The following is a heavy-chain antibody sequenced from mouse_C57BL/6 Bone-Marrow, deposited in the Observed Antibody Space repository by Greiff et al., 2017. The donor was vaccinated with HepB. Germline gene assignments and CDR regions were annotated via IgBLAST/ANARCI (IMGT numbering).Heavy chain of an antibody. CDR1: GYTFTSYW. CDR2: INPSSGYT. Sequence: VQLQQSGAELAKPGASVKLSCKASGYTFTSYWMHWVKQRPGQGLEWIGYINPSSGYTKYNQKFKDKATLTAEKSSSTAYMQLSSLTYEDSAVYYCARLAMDYWGQGTSVTVSS. CDR3: ARLAMDY. V-gene: IGHV1-7*01. J-gene: IGHJ4*01.